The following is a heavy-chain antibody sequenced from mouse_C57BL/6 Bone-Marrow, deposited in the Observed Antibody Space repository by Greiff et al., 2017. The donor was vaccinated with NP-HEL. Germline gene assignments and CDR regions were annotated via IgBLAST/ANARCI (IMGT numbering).Heavy chain of an antibody. D-gene: IGHD4-1*01. V-gene: IGHV5-4*03. Sequence: EVKLMEPGGGLVKPGGSLKLSCAASGFTFRSYAMSWVRRAPDKRLGGVATISDGGSYTYYPDNVKGRFTSTRDNAKHNLYLQMSHLKSEDTGMYYCARGTGTGYWGKGTTLTVSS. CDR3: ARGTGTGY. CDR1: GFTFRSYA. CDR2: ISDGGSYT. J-gene: IGHJ2*01.